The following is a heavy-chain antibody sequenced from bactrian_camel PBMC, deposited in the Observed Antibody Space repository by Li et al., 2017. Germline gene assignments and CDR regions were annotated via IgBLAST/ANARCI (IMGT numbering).Heavy chain of an antibody. V-gene: IGHV3S1*01. CDR3: AKDRNVDGWYFDY. Sequence: HVQLVESGGGSVQAGGSLRLSCAASGYTYSRNCMAWVRQAPGKGVEWVSAINRAGTHTYFSDSVKGRFTISRDNANNTVYLHLNNLKTDDTAIYYCAKDRNVDGWYFDYWGQGTQVTVS. J-gene: IGHJ4*01. CDR1: GYTYSRNC. D-gene: IGHD6*01. CDR2: INRAGTHT.